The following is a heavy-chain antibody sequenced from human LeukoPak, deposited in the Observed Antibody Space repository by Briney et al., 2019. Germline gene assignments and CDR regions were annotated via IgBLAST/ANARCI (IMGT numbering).Heavy chain of an antibody. J-gene: IGHJ5*02. CDR2: IYTSGSI. D-gene: IGHD4-11*01. CDR3: ARGHYSNYGNWFDP. V-gene: IGHV4-4*07. CDR1: AGSISSHY. Sequence: SETMSLTSTVDAGSISSHYWSWNRQPAGKVLEWVGRIYTSGSINYNPSLKSRVTMSVDTSKNQFSLKLSSVTAADTAVYYCARGHYSNYGNWFDPWGQGTLVTVSS.